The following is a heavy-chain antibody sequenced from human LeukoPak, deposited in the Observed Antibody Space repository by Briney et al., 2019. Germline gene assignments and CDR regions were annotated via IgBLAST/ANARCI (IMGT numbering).Heavy chain of an antibody. Sequence: GGSLRLSCLTSGFTLSTNAMSWVRQAPGKGLEWISGISGSGARTYYADSVKGRFTISRDDSRNTLYLQMNSLRGDDTAVYYCAKDVGKWESLHFFDYWGQGTLVTVSS. CDR1: GFTLSTNA. CDR3: AKDVGKWESLHFFDY. D-gene: IGHD1-26*01. J-gene: IGHJ4*02. V-gene: IGHV3-23*01. CDR2: ISGSGART.